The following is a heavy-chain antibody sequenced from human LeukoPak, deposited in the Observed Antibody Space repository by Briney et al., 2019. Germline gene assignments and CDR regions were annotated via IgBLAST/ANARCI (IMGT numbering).Heavy chain of an antibody. CDR2: MSYDEVNK. J-gene: IGHJ4*02. D-gene: IGHD6-6*01. CDR3: LEQLQNY. V-gene: IGHV3-30-3*01. Sequence: PGRSLRLSCAASGFTFSSYAMHWVRQAPGKGLEWVAVMSYDEVNKNYADSVKGRFTIFRDNSKNTLYLQMNSLRAEDTAVYYCLEQLQNYWGQGTLVTVSS. CDR1: GFTFSSYA.